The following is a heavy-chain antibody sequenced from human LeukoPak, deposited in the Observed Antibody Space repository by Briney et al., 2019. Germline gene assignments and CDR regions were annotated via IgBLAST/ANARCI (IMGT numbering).Heavy chain of an antibody. CDR1: GFTFSSYA. CDR3: AAPFGTSRTFDY. V-gene: IGHV3-23*01. Sequence: TGGSLRLSCAASGFTFSSYAMSWVRQAPGKGLEWVSAISGSDGSTYYADSVKGRFTISRDNSKNTLYLQMNSLRAEDTAVYYCAAPFGTSRTFDYWAREPWSPSPQ. J-gene: IGHJ4*02. D-gene: IGHD2-2*01. CDR2: ISGSDGST.